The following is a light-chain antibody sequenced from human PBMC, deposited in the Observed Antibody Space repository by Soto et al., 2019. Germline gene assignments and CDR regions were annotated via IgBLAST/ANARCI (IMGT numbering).Light chain of an antibody. CDR1: SSDVGGYNY. V-gene: IGLV2-14*03. J-gene: IGLJ2*01. Sequence: QSALTQPASVSGSPGQSITISCTGTSSDVGGYNYVSWYQQHPGKAPKLMIYDVSNRPSGVSNRFSGYKSGNTASRTISGLHAEDEAAYFCCSYISSSTLVFGGGTKLTVL. CDR3: CSYISSSTLV. CDR2: DVS.